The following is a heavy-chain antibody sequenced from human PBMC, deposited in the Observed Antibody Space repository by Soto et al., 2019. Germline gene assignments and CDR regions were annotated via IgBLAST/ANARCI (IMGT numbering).Heavy chain of an antibody. Sequence: QVHLQESGPGLVQSSGTLSLTCVVSGAPISTGNWWTWVRQLPGKGLEWIGEIYHGGNTNYRPSLKSRVTISVDKAKNQFSLRLSSVTAADTAVYYCARHSSYYYDSSAYYDSWGQGALVTVSS. J-gene: IGHJ5*01. V-gene: IGHV4-4*02. CDR3: ARHSSYYYDSSAYYDS. CDR1: GAPISTGNW. D-gene: IGHD3-22*01. CDR2: IYHGGNT.